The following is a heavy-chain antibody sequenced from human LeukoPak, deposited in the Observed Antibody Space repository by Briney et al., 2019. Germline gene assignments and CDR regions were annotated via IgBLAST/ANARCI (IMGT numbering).Heavy chain of an antibody. D-gene: IGHD3-10*01. J-gene: IGHJ6*03. CDR1: GGSISSDY. V-gene: IGHV4-59*08. Sequence: PSETLSLTCTVSGGSISSDYWSWLRQPPGKGLEWIGYVFYSENSNYNPSLKSRVTISIDTSKNQFSLNLSSVTAAGTAVYYCARHIYGAYYYMDVWGKGTTVTVSS. CDR3: ARHIYGAYYYMDV. CDR2: VFYSENS.